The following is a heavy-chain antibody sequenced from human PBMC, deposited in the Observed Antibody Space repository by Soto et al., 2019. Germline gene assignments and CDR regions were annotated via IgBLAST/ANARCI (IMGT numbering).Heavy chain of an antibody. CDR2: ISHDGSKK. V-gene: IGHV3-30*18. CDR1: GFTFSSYG. D-gene: IGHD6-19*01. J-gene: IGHJ6*02. Sequence: QVQLVESGGGVVQPGRSLRLSCAASGFTFSSYGMHWVRQAPGKGLEWVAVISHDGSKKYFADSVKGRLTISKDNSQNTLYLQMNSLRAEDTAVYYCAKHLLAVACYLHGMDVLRQGTTVTVSS. CDR3: AKHLLAVACYLHGMDV.